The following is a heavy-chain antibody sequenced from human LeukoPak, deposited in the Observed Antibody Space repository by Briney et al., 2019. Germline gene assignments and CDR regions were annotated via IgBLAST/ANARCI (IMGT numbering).Heavy chain of an antibody. CDR2: IYYSGGV. D-gene: IGHD4-11*01. CDR3: ASTLSYRLHLGYMDV. Sequence: SETLSLTCTVSGGPMSTHYWSWILQSPGRGLEWIGYIYYSGGVNYNPSLKSRVTMSVDMSKNQFSLKLTSVTAADTAVYYCASTLSYRLHLGYMDVWGKGTTVTVSS. J-gene: IGHJ6*03. CDR1: GGPMSTHY. V-gene: IGHV4-59*11.